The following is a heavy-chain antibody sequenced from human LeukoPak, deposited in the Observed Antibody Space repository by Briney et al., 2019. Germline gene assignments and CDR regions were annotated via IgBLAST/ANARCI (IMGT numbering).Heavy chain of an antibody. Sequence: GGSLRLSCAASGFTVRNNYMSWVRQAPGKGLEWVSGIYSGGSTYYADSVKGRFTISRDNSQNTLYLQMPSLRAEDTAVYFCATGERMIRGDGVDYWGQGTLVTVSP. D-gene: IGHD3-10*01. CDR2: IYSGGST. V-gene: IGHV3-66*01. J-gene: IGHJ4*02. CDR3: ATGERMIRGDGVDY. CDR1: GFTVRNNY.